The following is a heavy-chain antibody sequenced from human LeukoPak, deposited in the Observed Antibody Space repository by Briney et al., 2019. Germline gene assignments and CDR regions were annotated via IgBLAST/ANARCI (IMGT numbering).Heavy chain of an antibody. CDR1: GFSLSMYW. D-gene: IGHD5-12*01. CDR3: AREFTGYGNTDY. CDR2: IRSDGVEK. V-gene: IGHV3-7*03. Sequence: PGGSLRLSCTAAGFSLSMYWMSWVRQAPGKGLEWVANIRSDGVEKYYVDSVRGRFTISTDTAKNTLYLQMNSLRADDTAVYYCAREFTGYGNTDYWGLGTLVTVSS. J-gene: IGHJ4*02.